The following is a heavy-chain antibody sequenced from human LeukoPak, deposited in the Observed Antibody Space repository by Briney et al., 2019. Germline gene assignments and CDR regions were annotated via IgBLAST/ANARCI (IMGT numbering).Heavy chain of an antibody. CDR1: GFTFTSYW. Sequence: GGSLRLSCAASGFTFTSYWTHWVRQAPGKGLVWVSRINSDGSRTSYADSVKGRFTISRDNAKNTLYLQMNSLRAEDTAVYYCAREADPSYYDSSGPPDAFDIWGQGTMVTVSS. CDR3: AREADPSYYDSSGPPDAFDI. D-gene: IGHD3-22*01. CDR2: INSDGSRT. V-gene: IGHV3-74*01. J-gene: IGHJ3*02.